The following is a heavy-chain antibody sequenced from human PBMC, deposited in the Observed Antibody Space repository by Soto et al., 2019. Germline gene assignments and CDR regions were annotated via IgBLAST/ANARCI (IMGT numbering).Heavy chain of an antibody. CDR1: GFTFSSYA. Sequence: PGGSLRLSCAASGFTFSSYAMSWVRQAPGKGLEWVSAISGSGGSTYYADSVKGRFTISRDNSKNTLYLQMNSLRAEDTAVYYCAKAPRGVYYDFWSGYSDFDYWGQGTLVTVSS. CDR2: ISGSGGST. D-gene: IGHD3-3*01. V-gene: IGHV3-23*01. CDR3: AKAPRGVYYDFWSGYSDFDY. J-gene: IGHJ4*02.